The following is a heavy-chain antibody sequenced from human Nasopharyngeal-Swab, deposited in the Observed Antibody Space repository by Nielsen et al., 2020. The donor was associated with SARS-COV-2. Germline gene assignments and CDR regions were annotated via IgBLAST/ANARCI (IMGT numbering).Heavy chain of an antibody. J-gene: IGHJ3*02. CDR2: IKQDGSDK. CDR3: ARASSSNDGAFDI. V-gene: IGHV3-7*01. CDR1: GFTFSSYW. D-gene: IGHD1-1*01. Sequence: GESLKISCAASGFTFSSYWMSWVRQAPGKGLEWVANIKQDGSDKYYVDSVKGRFTISRDNAKNSLYLQMNSLRAEDTAVYYCARASSSNDGAFDIWGQGTMVTVSS.